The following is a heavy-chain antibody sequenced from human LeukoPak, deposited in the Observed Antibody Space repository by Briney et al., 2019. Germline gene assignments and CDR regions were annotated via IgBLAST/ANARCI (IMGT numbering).Heavy chain of an antibody. CDR3: AREKGYYDSSGYTEYYFDY. V-gene: IGHV4-34*01. CDR2: INHSGST. J-gene: IGHJ4*02. D-gene: IGHD3-22*01. Sequence: PSETLSLTCTVSGGSISSYYWSWIRQPPGKGLEWIGEINHSGSTNYNPSLKSRVTISVDTSKNQFSLKLSSVTAADTAVYYCAREKGYYDSSGYTEYYFDYWGLGTLVTVSS. CDR1: GGSISSYY.